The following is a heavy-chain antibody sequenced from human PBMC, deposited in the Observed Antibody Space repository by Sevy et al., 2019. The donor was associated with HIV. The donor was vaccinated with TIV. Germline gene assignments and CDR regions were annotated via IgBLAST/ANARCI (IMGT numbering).Heavy chain of an antibody. V-gene: IGHV1-58*01. CDR3: AADPYSIGTSCLGGMDV. CDR2: IVVGSGNT. J-gene: IGHJ6*02. CDR1: GFTFSSSA. D-gene: IGHD2-2*01. Sequence: ASVKVSCKASGFTFSSSAVQWVRQARGQRLEWIGWIVVGSGNTDYAQKFQERVTITRDMSTNTAYMDLSSLRSEDTAVYYCAADPYSIGTSCLGGMDVWGQGTAVTVSS.